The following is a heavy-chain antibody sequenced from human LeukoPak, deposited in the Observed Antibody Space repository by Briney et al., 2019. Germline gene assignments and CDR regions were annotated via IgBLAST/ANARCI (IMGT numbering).Heavy chain of an antibody. J-gene: IGHJ4*02. CDR1: GFNVSTNY. D-gene: IGHD3-3*01. Sequence: GGSLRLSCAASGFNVSTNYMSWVRQAPGRGLEWVSTIYSGERTDYADSAKDRFTISRDKTMNTLYLQMSSLRVEDTAVYYCARDLRKQGFWSWGQGTLVTVSS. CDR2: IYSGERT. CDR3: ARDLRKQGFWS. V-gene: IGHV3-66*01.